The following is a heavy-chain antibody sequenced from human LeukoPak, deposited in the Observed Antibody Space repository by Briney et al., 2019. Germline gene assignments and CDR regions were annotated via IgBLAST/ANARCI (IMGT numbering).Heavy chain of an antibody. CDR2: IISSSSTI. J-gene: IGHJ4*02. V-gene: IGHV3-48*01. CDR3: ARDAYSYGRPDFYFDY. D-gene: IGHD5-18*01. CDR1: AFTFSSYS. Sequence: PGGSLRLSCAAPAFTFSSYSMNWVRQAPGKWLEWVSYIISSSSTIYYADSVKGRFTISRDNANNSLYLQMNSLRAEDTAVYYCARDAYSYGRPDFYFDYWGQGTLVTVSS.